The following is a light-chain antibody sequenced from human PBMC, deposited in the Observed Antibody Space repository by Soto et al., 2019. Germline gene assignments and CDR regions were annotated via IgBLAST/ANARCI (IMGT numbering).Light chain of an antibody. CDR2: EVT. J-gene: IGLJ2*01. V-gene: IGLV2-14*01. CDR1: SSDVGFYNH. Sequence: QSALTHPASVSGSPGQSITISCSGTSSDVGFYNHVSWYQQHPGEAPKLLIYEVTIRPSGVSNRFSGSKSGNTASLTVSGLQAEDEGDYYCSSYTSSSSLAIFGGGTKLTVL. CDR3: SSYTSSSSLAI.